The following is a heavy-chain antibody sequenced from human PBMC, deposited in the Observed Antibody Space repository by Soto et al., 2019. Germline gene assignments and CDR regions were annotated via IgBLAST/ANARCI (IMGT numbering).Heavy chain of an antibody. CDR2: ISCSGYSL. CDR3: AKYYYTSGSLYRFFDY. V-gene: IGHV3-21*01. D-gene: IGHD3-10*01. J-gene: IGHJ4*02. CDR1: GFTFSSYS. Sequence: GGSLRLSCAASGFTFSSYSMNWVRQAPGKGLEWVSSISCSGYSLQYADSVKGRFTISRDNFKNILYLQMNSLRAEDTALYYCAKYYYTSGSLYRFFDYWGLGTLVTVSS.